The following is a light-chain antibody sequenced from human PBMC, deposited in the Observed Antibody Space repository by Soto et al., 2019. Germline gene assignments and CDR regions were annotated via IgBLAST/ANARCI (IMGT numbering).Light chain of an antibody. CDR3: QHYGTSAL. V-gene: IGKV3-20*01. CDR2: GAS. CDR1: QSVSSSY. Sequence: DIVLTQSPGTLSLSPGERATLSCRASQSVSSSYLAWYQQKPGQAPRLLIYGASSRATGIPDRFSVSASGTDFTLTISRLEPEDVAVYYCQHYGTSALFGPGTKVDIK. J-gene: IGKJ3*01.